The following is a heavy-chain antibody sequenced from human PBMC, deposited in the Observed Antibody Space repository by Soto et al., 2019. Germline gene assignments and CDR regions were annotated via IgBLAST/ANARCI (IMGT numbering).Heavy chain of an antibody. D-gene: IGHD6-19*01. J-gene: IGHJ4*02. Sequence: EGQLVESGGGLVQPGGSLKLSCAASGFTFGGSAMHWVRQASGKGLEWVGHIRSKTNSYATAYAESVKGRFTISRDDSMNTAYLQMNSLKTEDTAVYFCPRQTDAVQWLVVPTDYNVAYWGQGTLVTVSS. CDR2: IRSKTNSYAT. CDR3: PRQTDAVQWLVVPTDYNVAY. V-gene: IGHV3-73*02. CDR1: GFTFGGSA.